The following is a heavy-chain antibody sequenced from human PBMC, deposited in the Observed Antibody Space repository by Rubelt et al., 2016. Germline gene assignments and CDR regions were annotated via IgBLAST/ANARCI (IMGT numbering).Heavy chain of an antibody. J-gene: IGHJ6*03. CDR3: ARGLQDEHGYYYFYMDG. V-gene: IGHV3-66*01. D-gene: IGHD4-11*01. CDR2: LYSGGAA. Sequence: EVQLVVSGGGLVQPGGSLRLSCAASGFTVSNSYIHWVRQAPGKGLEWVSVLYSGGAAYYAGSVKGRFTISRDSSKNTLELQMESLRAEETAVYYCARGLQDEHGYYYFYMDGWGKGTTVTVSS. CDR1: GFTVSNSY.